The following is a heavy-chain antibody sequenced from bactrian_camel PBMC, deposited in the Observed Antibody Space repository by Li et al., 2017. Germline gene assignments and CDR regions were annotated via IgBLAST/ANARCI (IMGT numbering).Heavy chain of an antibody. CDR2: VFTGSPYI. Sequence: DVQLVESGGGSVPAGGSLRLSCTAAGYTINRDTVTWFRQAPGKGREGVAGVFTGSPYIRYANSVKGRFTVSQDNDKNILYQQMRSLRPEDTAMYYCAARSVGWCPLFEHWLGKRAYTPAGYFANWGQGTQVTVS. D-gene: IGHD1*01. CDR1: GYTINRDT. J-gene: IGHJ6*01. CDR3: AARSVGWCPLFEHWLGKRAYTPAGYFAN. V-gene: IGHV3S42*01.